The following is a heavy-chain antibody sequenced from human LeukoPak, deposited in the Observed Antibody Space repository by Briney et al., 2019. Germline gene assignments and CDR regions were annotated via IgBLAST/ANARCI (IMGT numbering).Heavy chain of an antibody. J-gene: IGHJ4*02. CDR2: ISYDGSNK. V-gene: IGHV3-30*03. CDR3: VRGNDYGGPHY. Sequence: GGSLRLSCAASGFTFSSYGMHWVRQAPGKGLEWVAVISYDGSNKYYADSVKGRFTISRDNGKNTLFLQMNSLRAEDAAVYYCVRGNDYGGPHYWGQGTLVTVSS. CDR1: GFTFSSYG. D-gene: IGHD4-23*01.